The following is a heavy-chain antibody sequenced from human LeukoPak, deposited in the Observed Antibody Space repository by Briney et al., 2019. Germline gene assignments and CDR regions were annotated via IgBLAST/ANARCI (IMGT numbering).Heavy chain of an antibody. J-gene: IGHJ4*02. Sequence: GESLKISCKGSGYSFTSNWIGWVIQMPGKGLEWMGSIYPTDSDTRYSPSFQGQVTISVDKSISTAYLQWSSLKASDTAMHNCARRPGNYLDYWGQGTLVTVSS. CDR2: IYPTDSDT. CDR1: GYSFTSNW. CDR3: ARRPGNYLDY. V-gene: IGHV5-51*01.